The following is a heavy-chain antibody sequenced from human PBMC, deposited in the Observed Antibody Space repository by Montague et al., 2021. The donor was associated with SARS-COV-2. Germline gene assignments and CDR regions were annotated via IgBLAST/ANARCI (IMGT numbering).Heavy chain of an antibody. CDR2: TYYRSKWYN. V-gene: IGHV6-1*01. CDR3: ARDSEYSIDY. J-gene: IGHJ4*02. Sequence: CAISGDSVSSNTVAWNWFRQSPSRGLEWLGRTYYRSKWYNDYAVSMQSRVTINPDTSKNQFSLRVNSVTPEDTAVYYCARDSEYSIDYWGQGLPVTVSS. D-gene: IGHD6-6*01. CDR1: GDSVSSNTVA.